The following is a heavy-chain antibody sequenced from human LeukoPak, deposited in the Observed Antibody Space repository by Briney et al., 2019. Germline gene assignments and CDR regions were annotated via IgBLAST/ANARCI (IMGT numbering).Heavy chain of an antibody. CDR1: GGSISSGGYY. Sequence: PSEILSLTCTVSGGSISSGGYYWSWIRQHPGKGLEWIGYIYYSGSTYYNPSLKSRVTISVDTSKNQFSLKLSSVTAADTAVYYCARATANYYDSSGYGPWGQGTLVTVSS. J-gene: IGHJ5*02. D-gene: IGHD3-22*01. CDR3: ARATANYYDSSGYGP. CDR2: IYYSGST. V-gene: IGHV4-31*03.